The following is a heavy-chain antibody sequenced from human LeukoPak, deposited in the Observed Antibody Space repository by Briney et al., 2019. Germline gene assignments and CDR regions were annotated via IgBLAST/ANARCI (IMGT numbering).Heavy chain of an antibody. V-gene: IGHV3-15*01. Sequence: GGSLRLSRAASGFTFSNAWMSWVRQAPGKGLEWVGRTKSKTDGGTTDYAAPVEGRFTISRDDSKHTLYLQMNSLKTEDTAVYFCTTVAGSDFWRPYYMDVWGKGTTVTVSS. CDR3: TTVAGSDFWRPYYMDV. CDR1: GFTFSNAW. D-gene: IGHD3-3*01. CDR2: TKSKTDGGTT. J-gene: IGHJ6*03.